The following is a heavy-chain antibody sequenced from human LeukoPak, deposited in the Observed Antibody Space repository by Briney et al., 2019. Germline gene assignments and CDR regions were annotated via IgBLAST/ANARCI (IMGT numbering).Heavy chain of an antibody. Sequence: GGSLRLSCAASGFTFSTYSMNWVRQAPGKGLEWVSGITGNGGGIYYADSVKGRFTISRDNSKNTLYLQMASLRAEDTAVYYCARDGSLLSFLKWGQGNMVTVSS. V-gene: IGHV3-23*01. CDR3: ARDGSLLSFLK. J-gene: IGHJ4*02. CDR1: GFTFSTYS. D-gene: IGHD3-10*01. CDR2: ITGNGGGI.